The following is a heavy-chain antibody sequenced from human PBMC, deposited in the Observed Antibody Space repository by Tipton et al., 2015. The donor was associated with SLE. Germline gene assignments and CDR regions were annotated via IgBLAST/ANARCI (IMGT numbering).Heavy chain of an antibody. CDR3: ASYGSSSDY. J-gene: IGHJ4*02. V-gene: IGHV4-39*01. D-gene: IGHD3-10*01. CDR2: IYYSGST. Sequence: TLSLTCTVSGGSISSSSYYWGWIRQPPGKGLEWIGSIYYSGSTYYNPSLKSRVTISVDTSKNQFSLKLSSVTAADTAVYYCASYGSSSDYWGQGPLVTVSS. CDR1: GGSISSSSYY.